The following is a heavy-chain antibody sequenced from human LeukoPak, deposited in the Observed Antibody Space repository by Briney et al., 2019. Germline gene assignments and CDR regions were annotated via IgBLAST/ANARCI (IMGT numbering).Heavy chain of an antibody. Sequence: KTSETLSLTCTVSGGSISSYYWSWIRQPPGKGLEWIGYIYYSGSTNYNPSLKSRVTISVDTSKNQSSLKLSSVTAADTAVYYCARAIAPHIYFDYWGQGTLVTVSS. CDR2: IYYSGST. V-gene: IGHV4-59*08. CDR3: ARAIAPHIYFDY. CDR1: GGSISSYY. D-gene: IGHD2-21*01. J-gene: IGHJ4*02.